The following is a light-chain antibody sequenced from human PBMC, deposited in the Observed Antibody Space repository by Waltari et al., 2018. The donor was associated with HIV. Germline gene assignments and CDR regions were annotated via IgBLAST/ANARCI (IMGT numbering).Light chain of an antibody. Sequence: QSVLTQPSSASGTPGQRVAISCSGSSSNIESNTVNWYQQLPGTAPKLLVYSNKQRPSGGPDRISGSKSGTSASLAISGLQSEDEADYYCAAWDDSLNGWVFGGGTKLTVL. CDR1: SSNIESNT. CDR2: SNK. V-gene: IGLV1-44*01. J-gene: IGLJ3*02. CDR3: AAWDDSLNGWV.